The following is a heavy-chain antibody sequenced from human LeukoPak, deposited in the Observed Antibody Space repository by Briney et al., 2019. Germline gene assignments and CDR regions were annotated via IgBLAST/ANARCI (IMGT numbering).Heavy chain of an antibody. J-gene: IGHJ4*02. D-gene: IGHD3-3*01. CDR1: GYTFTGYY. CDR3: ARDVENYDFWSGIDY. V-gene: IGHV1-2*06. CDR2: INPNSGGT. Sequence: ASVKVSCKASGYTFTGYYMHWVRQAPGQGLEWMGRINPNSGGTNYAQKFQGRVTMTRDTSISTAYMELSRLRSDDTAVYYCARDVENYDFWSGIDYWGQGTLVTVSS.